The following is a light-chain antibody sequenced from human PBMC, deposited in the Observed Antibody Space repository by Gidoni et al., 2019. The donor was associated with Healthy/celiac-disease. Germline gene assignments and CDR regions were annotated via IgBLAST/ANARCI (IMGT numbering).Light chain of an antibody. Sequence: EIVLTQSPSPLSLSPGERATLSCSASQSVSSYLAWYQQKPGQAPRLLIYDASNRATGIPARFSGSGSGTAFTLTISSLEPEDFAVYYCQQRSNWPLFTFGPGTKVDIK. CDR1: QSVSSY. V-gene: IGKV3-11*01. CDR2: DAS. CDR3: QQRSNWPLFT. J-gene: IGKJ3*01.